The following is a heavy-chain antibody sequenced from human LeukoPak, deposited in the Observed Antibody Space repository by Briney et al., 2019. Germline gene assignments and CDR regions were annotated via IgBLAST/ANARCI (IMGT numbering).Heavy chain of an antibody. CDR1: GYTFTSYG. J-gene: IGHJ3*02. CDR3: ARGEISQYAFDI. Sequence: ASVKVSCKASGYTFTSYGISWVRQAPGQGFEWMGWISAYNGNTKYAQKLQGRVTTTTDTSTSTAYMELRSLRSDDTAVYYCARGEISQYAFDIWGQGTMVTVSS. V-gene: IGHV1-18*01. D-gene: IGHD1-26*01. CDR2: ISAYNGNT.